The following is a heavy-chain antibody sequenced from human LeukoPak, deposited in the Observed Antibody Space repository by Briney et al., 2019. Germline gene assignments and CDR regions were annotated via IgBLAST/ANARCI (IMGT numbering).Heavy chain of an antibody. J-gene: IGHJ6*02. CDR2: IHYSGST. D-gene: IGHD3-10*01. V-gene: IGHV4-39*01. Sequence: SETLSLTCTVSGASISSSSYYWGWIRQPPGKVLEWIGSIHYSGSTYYNPSLKSRLTIFVDTSKDQFSLKLSSVTAADTAVYYCARLDGSGSQGGVYYYGMDVWGQGTTVTVSS. CDR1: GASISSSSYY. CDR3: ARLDGSGSQGGVYYYGMDV.